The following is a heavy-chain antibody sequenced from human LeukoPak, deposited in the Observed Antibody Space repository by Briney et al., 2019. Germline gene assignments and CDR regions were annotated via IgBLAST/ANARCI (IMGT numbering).Heavy chain of an antibody. V-gene: IGHV3-23*01. Sequence: GGSLRLPCAASEFTFSSYAMSWVRQAPGKGLEWVSGISSSGGSTFYADSVKGRFTISRVNSKNTVYLQMISLRAEDTAVYHCAKEAGNGWSYFDYWGQGSLVTVSS. CDR2: ISSSGGST. D-gene: IGHD6-19*01. CDR3: AKEAGNGWSYFDY. J-gene: IGHJ4*02. CDR1: EFTFSSYA.